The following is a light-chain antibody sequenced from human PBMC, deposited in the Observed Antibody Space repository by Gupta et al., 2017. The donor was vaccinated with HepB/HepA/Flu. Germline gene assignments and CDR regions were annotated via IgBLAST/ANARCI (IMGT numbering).Light chain of an antibody. CDR3: QAWDGSAAV. CDR1: KLEDRY. Sequence: SYDLSQPPSVSVSPGQPVSISCSGDKLEDRYVSWYHQRPGQSPVLVIFKDIKRPSEIPERFSGSTSGNPATLTFSGAQALDEADYFCQAWDGSAAVFGAGTKVTVL. CDR2: KDI. J-gene: IGLJ1*01. V-gene: IGLV3-1*01.